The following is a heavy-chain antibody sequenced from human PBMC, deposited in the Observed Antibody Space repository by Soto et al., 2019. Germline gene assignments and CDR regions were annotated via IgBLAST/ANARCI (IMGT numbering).Heavy chain of an antibody. CDR1: RFTFTGSA. CDR2: TTSRGSEV. CDR3: AKEGYDSGWHWAS. V-gene: IGHV3-23*01. D-gene: IGHD6-19*01. Sequence: GGSLTLSSAPSRFTFTGSAMTWVRQAPGNWLEYVSSTTSRGSEVFHTASEKGRFTMSRDNSKKMLYLQMNSLRAEDTAVYYCAKEGYDSGWHWASWGQGALVTVSS. J-gene: IGHJ5*02.